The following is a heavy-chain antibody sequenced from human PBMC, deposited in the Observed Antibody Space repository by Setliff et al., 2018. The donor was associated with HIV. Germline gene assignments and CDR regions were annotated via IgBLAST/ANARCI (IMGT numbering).Heavy chain of an antibody. CDR2: IHYGGTT. D-gene: IGHD2-8*01. CDR1: GGSISIHPFY. Sequence: SETLSLTCTVSGGSISIHPFYWGWIRQPPGKGLEWIGSIHYGGTTYSNPSLRSRVAFSVDTSKNQFSLQLSSVTAADTGVYYCARRGRDGVLIVFATGFDPWGQGTLVTVSS. J-gene: IGHJ5*02. V-gene: IGHV4-39*01. CDR3: ARRGRDGVLIVFATGFDP.